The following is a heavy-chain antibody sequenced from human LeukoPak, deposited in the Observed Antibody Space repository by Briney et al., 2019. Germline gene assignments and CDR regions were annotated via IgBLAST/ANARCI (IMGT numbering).Heavy chain of an antibody. CDR3: AELGITMIGGV. CDR2: ISSSGSTI. D-gene: IGHD3-10*02. Sequence: GGSLRLSCAASGFTFSSYEMNWVRQAPGKGLEWVSYISSSGSTIYYAASVKGRFTISRDNAKNSLYLQMNSLRAEDTAVYYCAELGITMIGGVWGKGTAVTISS. J-gene: IGHJ6*04. CDR1: GFTFSSYE. V-gene: IGHV3-48*03.